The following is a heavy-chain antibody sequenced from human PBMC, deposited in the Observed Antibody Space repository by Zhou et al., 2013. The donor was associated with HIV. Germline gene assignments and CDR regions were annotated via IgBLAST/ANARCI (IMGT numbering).Heavy chain of an antibody. V-gene: IGHV1-69*05. Sequence: QVQLVQSGAEVKKPGSSVKVSCKASGGTFSSYAISWVRQAPGQGLEWMGGIIPIFGTANYAQKFQGRVTITTDESTSTAYMELSSLRSEDTAVYYCASYGETKGSYYYYYGMDVWGQGTTVTVSS. CDR1: GGTFSSYA. D-gene: IGHD3-10*01. J-gene: IGHJ6*02. CDR2: IIPIFGTA. CDR3: ASYGETKGSYYYYYGMDV.